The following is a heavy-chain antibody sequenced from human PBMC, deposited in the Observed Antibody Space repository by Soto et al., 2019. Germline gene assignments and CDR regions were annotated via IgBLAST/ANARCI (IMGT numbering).Heavy chain of an antibody. D-gene: IGHD2-15*01. CDR2: INPYNGNT. J-gene: IGHJ6*02. CDR3: ARVVAAAPVYYGLDV. V-gene: IGHV1-18*01. CDR1: GFTFAIYG. Sequence: QVQLVQSGGEVKKPGASVKVSCKASGFTFAIYGITWVRQAPGQGLEWMGWINPYNGNTNYAQKFQGRVTMTTDTSTNAGYMELRSLRSADTAMYYCARVVAAAPVYYGLDVWGQGTTVTVSS.